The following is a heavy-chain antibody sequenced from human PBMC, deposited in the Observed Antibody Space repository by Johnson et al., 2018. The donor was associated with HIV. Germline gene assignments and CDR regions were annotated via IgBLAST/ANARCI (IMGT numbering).Heavy chain of an antibody. D-gene: IGHD3-10*01. CDR2: ISHVGTNK. CDR1: AFPLTTYA. J-gene: IGHJ3*02. V-gene: IGHV3-30-3*01. Sequence: QVQLVESGGGLVQPGGSLRLSCAASAFPLTTYAIHWVRQAPGKGLEWVAIISHVGTNKYYTESVKGRFTISRDNSKNTLYMQMNSLRAEDTAVYYCAKEQWFGELFSAFDIWGQGTMVTVSS. CDR3: AKEQWFGELFSAFDI.